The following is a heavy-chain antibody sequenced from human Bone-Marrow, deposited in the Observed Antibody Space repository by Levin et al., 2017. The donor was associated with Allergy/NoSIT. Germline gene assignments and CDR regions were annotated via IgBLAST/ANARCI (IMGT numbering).Heavy chain of an antibody. Sequence: NTGGSLRLSCKTSGYTFTSYNVYWVRQAPGQGLEWMGYINPNSGNTGYAQKFQGRVTVTRNSSITTAYMELSGLRSEDTAMYYCARGDCYSGSCYGPDWFDPWGQGTQVTVSS. D-gene: IGHD2-15*01. CDR2: INPNSGNT. J-gene: IGHJ5*02. V-gene: IGHV1-8*01. CDR1: GYTFTSYN. CDR3: ARGDCYSGSCYGPDWFDP.